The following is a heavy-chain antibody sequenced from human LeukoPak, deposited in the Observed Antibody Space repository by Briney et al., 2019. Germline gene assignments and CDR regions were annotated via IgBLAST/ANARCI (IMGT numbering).Heavy chain of an antibody. CDR1: AGSTRGYY. Sequence: SETLSLTCIVSAGSTRGYYWSWIRQPPGKGLEWIGYIYYSGSTKYNPSLKSRVTISVDTSERQFSLKLSSVTAADTAVYYCARVPPISFQVVPAASTQRPSNWFDPWGQGTLVTVSS. D-gene: IGHD2-2*01. CDR2: IYYSGST. CDR3: ARVPPISFQVVPAASTQRPSNWFDP. J-gene: IGHJ5*02. V-gene: IGHV4-59*12.